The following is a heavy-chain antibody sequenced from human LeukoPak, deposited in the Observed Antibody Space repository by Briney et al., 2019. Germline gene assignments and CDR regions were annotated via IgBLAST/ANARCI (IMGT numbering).Heavy chain of an antibody. CDR1: GGSISRGSYY. V-gene: IGHV4-61*02. Sequence: PSETLSLTCSISGGSISRGSYYWTWIRQPAGKGLEWIGRIYTSGSTNYNPSLKSRVTISVDTSKNQFSLKLSSVTAADAAVYYCARSSYGSGTYYMDYWGQGALVTVSS. CDR3: ARSSYGSGTYYMDY. CDR2: IYTSGST. J-gene: IGHJ4*02. D-gene: IGHD3-10*01.